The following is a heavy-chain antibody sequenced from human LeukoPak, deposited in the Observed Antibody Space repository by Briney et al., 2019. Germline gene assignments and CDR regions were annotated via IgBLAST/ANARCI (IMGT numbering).Heavy chain of an antibody. CDR2: ISAYNGDT. V-gene: IGHV1-18*01. D-gene: IGHD5-24*01. J-gene: IGHJ4*02. CDR3: ARYRDGYRDNDY. Sequence: ASVKVSCKASGYTFTSYGISWVRQAPGQGLEWMGWISAYNGDTNYAQKLQGRVTMTTDTSTSTAYMELRSLRSDDTAAYYCARYRDGYRDNDYWGQGTLVTVSS. CDR1: GYTFTSYG.